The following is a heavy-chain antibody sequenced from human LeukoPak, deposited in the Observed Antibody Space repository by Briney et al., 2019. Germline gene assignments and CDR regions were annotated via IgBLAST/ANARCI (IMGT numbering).Heavy chain of an antibody. D-gene: IGHD1-26*01. CDR1: GLTLNNHN. Sequence: GGSLSLSCAPSGLTLNNHNLNCVHQAPEKRLEWDSSIRSSSHHISYADSVKGRFTTSRDNAKNSLFLQMNSLRADDTAVYYCASFRGPNAFDIRGQGTMATVSS. CDR3: ASFRGPNAFDI. J-gene: IGHJ3*02. V-gene: IGHV3-21*01. CDR2: IRSSSHHI.